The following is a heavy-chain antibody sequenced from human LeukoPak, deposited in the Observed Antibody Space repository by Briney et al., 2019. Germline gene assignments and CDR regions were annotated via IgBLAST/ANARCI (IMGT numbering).Heavy chain of an antibody. CDR2: ISSSGSTI. V-gene: IGHV3-48*03. D-gene: IGHD3-10*01. CDR1: GFTFSSYE. CDR3: ARERRDYYGSGSPYYFDY. Sequence: GGSLRLSCAASGFTFSSYEMNWVRQASGKGLEWVSYISSSGSTIYYADSVKGRFTISRDNAKNSLYLQMNSLRAEDTAVYYCARERRDYYGSGSPYYFDYWGQGTLVTVSS. J-gene: IGHJ4*02.